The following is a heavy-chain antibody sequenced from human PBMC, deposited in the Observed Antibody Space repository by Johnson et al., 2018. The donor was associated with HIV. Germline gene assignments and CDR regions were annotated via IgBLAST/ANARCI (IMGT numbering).Heavy chain of an antibody. Sequence: QVQLVESGGGVVQPGRSLRLSCAASGFTFSNYAIHWVRQAPGKGLEWVAFIRYDGTNNYYADSVRGRFTISRDNSKNTVYLQMSSLSADDTAVYYCAKARSWPYPYDAFDVWGQGTVVTVSS. V-gene: IGHV3-30*02. CDR1: GFTFSNYA. D-gene: IGHD2-15*01. J-gene: IGHJ3*01. CDR2: IRYDGTNN. CDR3: AKARSWPYPYDAFDV.